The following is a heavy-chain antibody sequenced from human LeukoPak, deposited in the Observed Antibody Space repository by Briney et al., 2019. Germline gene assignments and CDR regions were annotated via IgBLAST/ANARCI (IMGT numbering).Heavy chain of an antibody. CDR1: GYTFTSYG. CDR3: AGEGYCNSTSCDKPFDY. V-gene: IGHV1-18*01. CDR2: ISAYNGNT. J-gene: IGHJ4*02. D-gene: IGHD2-2*01. Sequence: ASVKVSCKASGYTFTSYGISWVRQAPGQGLEWMGWISAYNGNTNYAQKLQGRVTMSTDTSTSTAYMELRSLRSDDTALYYCAGEGYCNSTSCDKPFDYWGQGTLVTVSS.